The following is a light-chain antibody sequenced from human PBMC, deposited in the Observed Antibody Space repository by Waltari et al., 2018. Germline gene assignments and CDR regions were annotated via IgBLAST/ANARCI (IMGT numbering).Light chain of an antibody. V-gene: IGKV3-15*01. CDR2: GAS. J-gene: IGKJ5*01. Sequence: EIVMTQSPATLSVSPGERATLSCRASQSVSSNLAWYQQKPGQAPRLLIYGASTRAPGIPARFSGSGSGTEFTLTISSLQSEDFAVYYCQQYNNWPPGEITFGQGTRLVIK. CDR3: QQYNNWPPGEIT. CDR1: QSVSSN.